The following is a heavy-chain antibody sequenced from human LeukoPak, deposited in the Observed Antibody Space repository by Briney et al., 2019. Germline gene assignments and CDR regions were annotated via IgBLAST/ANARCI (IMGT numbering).Heavy chain of an antibody. V-gene: IGHV4-34*01. D-gene: IGHD6-19*01. CDR2: INHSGST. CDR1: GGSLSGYY. CDR3: ARGHSGGWAIYYYYGMDV. J-gene: IGHJ6*02. Sequence: SETLSLTCAVYGGSLSGYYWSWIRQPPGKGLEWIGEINHSGSTNYNPSLKSRVTISVDTSKNQFSLKLSSVTAADTAVYYCARGHSGGWAIYYYYGMDVWGQGTTVTVSS.